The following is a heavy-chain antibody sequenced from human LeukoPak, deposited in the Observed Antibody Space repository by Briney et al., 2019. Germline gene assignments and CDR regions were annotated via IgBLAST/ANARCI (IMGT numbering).Heavy chain of an antibody. D-gene: IGHD5-12*01. CDR3: AKRDSPIVATEYYYYGMDV. CDR1: GYTFTSHD. CDR2: MNPNSGNT. V-gene: IGHV1-8*01. J-gene: IGHJ6*02. Sequence: ASVKVSCKASGYTFTSHDINWVRQATGQGLEWMGWMNPNSGNTGYAQKFQGRVTMTRNTSISTAYMELSSLRSEDTAVYYCAKRDSPIVATEYYYYGMDVWGQGTTVTVSS.